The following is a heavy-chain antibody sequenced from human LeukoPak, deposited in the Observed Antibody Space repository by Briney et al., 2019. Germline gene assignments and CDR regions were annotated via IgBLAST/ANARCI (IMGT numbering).Heavy chain of an antibody. V-gene: IGHV3-74*01. CDR1: GFTFSSYW. D-gene: IGHD5-18*01. Sequence: GGSLRLSCAASGFTFSSYWMHWVRQAPGKGLVWVSRINSDGSSTSYADSVKGRFTISRDNAKNTLYLQMNSLRAEDTAVYYCARDLPDSYGPEGNWYFDLWGRGTLVTVSA. J-gene: IGHJ2*01. CDR3: ARDLPDSYGPEGNWYFDL. CDR2: INSDGSST.